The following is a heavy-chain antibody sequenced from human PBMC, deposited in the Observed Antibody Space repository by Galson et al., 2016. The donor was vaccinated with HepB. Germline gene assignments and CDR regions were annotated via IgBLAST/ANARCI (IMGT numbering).Heavy chain of an antibody. D-gene: IGHD5-18*01. CDR2: IWYDGTNK. J-gene: IGHJ4*02. V-gene: IGHV3-33*01. CDR3: ARVPRGYHRYFDY. Sequence: SLRLSCAASGFTFSRYGMHWVRQAPGEGLESVAFIWYDGTNKFYADSVKGRFTISRDNSKNTLYLQLNSLRAEDTAVYYCARVPRGYHRYFDYWGQGTLVTVSS. CDR1: GFTFSRYG.